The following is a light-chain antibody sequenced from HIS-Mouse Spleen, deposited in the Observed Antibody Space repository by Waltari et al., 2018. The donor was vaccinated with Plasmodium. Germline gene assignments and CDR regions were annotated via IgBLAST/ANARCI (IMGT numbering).Light chain of an antibody. J-gene: IGLJ3*02. V-gene: IGLV3-25*03. CDR1: ALPKKD. CDR2: KDS. CDR3: QSADSSGTPNWV. Sequence: SYELTQPPSVSVSPGQKARITCAGDALPKKDAYWYQKKPGQAPVLVRYKDSERPSGIPERFSGSSSGTTVTLTISGVQAEDEADYYCQSADSSGTPNWVFGGGTKLTVL.